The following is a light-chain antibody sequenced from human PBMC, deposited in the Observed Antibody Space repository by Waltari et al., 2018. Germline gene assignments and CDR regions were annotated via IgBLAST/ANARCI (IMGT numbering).Light chain of an antibody. CDR2: LGS. Sequence: DIVMIQSPLSLPVTPGEPASIPCRSRHSLLHSNGYNYLDWYLQKPGQSPQLLIYLGSNRASGVPDRFSGSGSGTDFTLKISRVEAEDVGVYYCMQALQTPRTFGQGTKVEIK. J-gene: IGKJ1*01. CDR1: HSLLHSNGYNY. V-gene: IGKV2-28*01. CDR3: MQALQTPRT.